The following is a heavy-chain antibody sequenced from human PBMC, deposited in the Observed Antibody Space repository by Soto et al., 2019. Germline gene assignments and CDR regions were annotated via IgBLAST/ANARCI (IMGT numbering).Heavy chain of an antibody. J-gene: IGHJ4*02. Sequence: QVQLMQSGAEVKKPGSSVKVSCKASGGTFTSYAISWVRQAPGQGLEWMVGITPIFGTANYAQKFQGRVTTTADGSTSTAYRQLSILRSEDTAVYYCAVRRLSGTSYFDYWGQGTLVTVSS. CDR3: AVRRLSGTSYFDY. CDR2: ITPIFGTA. CDR1: GGTFTSYA. D-gene: IGHD1-26*01. V-gene: IGHV1-69*01.